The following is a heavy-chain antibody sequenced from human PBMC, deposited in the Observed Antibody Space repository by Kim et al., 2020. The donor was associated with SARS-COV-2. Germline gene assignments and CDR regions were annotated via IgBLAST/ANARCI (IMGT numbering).Heavy chain of an antibody. D-gene: IGHD3-10*01. J-gene: IGHJ4*02. Sequence: ASVKVSCKASGYTFTSYGISWVRQAPGQGLEWMGWISAYNGNTNYAQKLQGRVTMTTDTSTSTAYMELRSLRSDDTAVYYCARGFLGFGELFGRLTNDFDDWGQGTLVTVSS. CDR2: ISAYNGNT. CDR1: GYTFTSYG. CDR3: ARGFLGFGELFGRLTNDFDD. V-gene: IGHV1-18*01.